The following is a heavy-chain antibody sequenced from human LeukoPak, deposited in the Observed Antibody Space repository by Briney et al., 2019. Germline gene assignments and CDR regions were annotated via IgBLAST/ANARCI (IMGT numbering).Heavy chain of an antibody. J-gene: IGHJ6*03. V-gene: IGHV4-34*01. Sequence: SETLPLTCAVYGGSFSGYYWSWIRQPPGKGLEWIGEINHSGSTNYNPSLKSRVTISVDTTNKQFSLNLTSVTAADTAVYYCARDLGGYPFFMDVWGKGITVTVSS. CDR1: GGSFSGYY. D-gene: IGHD2-15*01. CDR2: INHSGST. CDR3: ARDLGGYPFFMDV.